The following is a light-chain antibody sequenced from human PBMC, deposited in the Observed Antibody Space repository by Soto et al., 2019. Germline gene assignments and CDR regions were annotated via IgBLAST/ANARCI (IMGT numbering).Light chain of an antibody. CDR2: DAS. CDR1: QTISSW. CDR3: QHYNSYSEA. Sequence: DIQMTQSPSTLSGSVGDRVTVXXRASQTISSWLAWYQQKPGKAPKXLIYDASTLKSGVPSRFSGSGAGTEFTLTISSLQPDDFATYYCQHYNSYSEAFGQGTKVDIK. J-gene: IGKJ1*01. V-gene: IGKV1-5*03.